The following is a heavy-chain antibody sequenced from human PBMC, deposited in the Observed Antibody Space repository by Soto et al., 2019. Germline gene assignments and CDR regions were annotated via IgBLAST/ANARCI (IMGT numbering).Heavy chain of an antibody. CDR1: GFTFSSYA. J-gene: IGHJ5*02. CDR2: ISYDGSNK. V-gene: IGHV3-30-3*01. D-gene: IGHD6-13*01. CDR3: ARARIAAAGTDFLDWFDP. Sequence: QVQLVESGGGVVQPGRSLRLSCAASGFTFSSYAMHWVRQAPGKGLEWVAVISYDGSNKYYADSVKGRFTISRDNSKNTLYLQMNSLRAEDTAVYYCARARIAAAGTDFLDWFDPWGQGTLVTVSS.